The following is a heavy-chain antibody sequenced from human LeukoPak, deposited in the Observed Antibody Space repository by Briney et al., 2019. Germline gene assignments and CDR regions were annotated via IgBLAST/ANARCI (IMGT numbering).Heavy chain of an antibody. CDR2: IIPIFGTA. CDR3: ARGTAMEIAPDH. D-gene: IGHD5-18*01. CDR1: GGTFSSYA. Sequence: ASVKVSCKASGGTFSSYAISWVRQAPGQGLEWMGRIIPIFGTANYAQKFQGRVTITTDESTSTAYMELSSLRSEDTAVYYCARGTAMEIAPDHWGQGTLVTVSS. V-gene: IGHV1-69*05. J-gene: IGHJ4*02.